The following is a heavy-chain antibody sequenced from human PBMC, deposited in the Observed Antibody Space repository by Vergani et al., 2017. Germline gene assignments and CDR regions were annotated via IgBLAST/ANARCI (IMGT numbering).Heavy chain of an antibody. CDR1: GFTFTNFA. CDR2: ISGSGGFT. V-gene: IGHV3-23*01. CDR3: AKDNVPGYYDSSGYCDY. Sequence: EVQLLESGGNLVQPGGSLRLSCAASGFTFTNFAMTWVRQAPGEGLEWVSGISGSGGFTYYADSVKGRFTISRDNSKNTMFVQMNNLRAEDTAVYYCAKDNVPGYYDSSGYCDYWGQGTLVTVSS. D-gene: IGHD3-22*01. J-gene: IGHJ4*02.